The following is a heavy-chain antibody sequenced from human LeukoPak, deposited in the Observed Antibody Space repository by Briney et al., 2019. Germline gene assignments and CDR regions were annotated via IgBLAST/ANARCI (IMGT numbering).Heavy chain of an antibody. CDR3: AKAEGGWESLRSDY. D-gene: IGHD1-26*01. CDR1: GFTFDDYA. V-gene: IGHV3-9*01. CDR2: MSWNSGNI. Sequence: QPGRSLRLSCAASGFTFDDYAMHWVRQAPGKGLEWVSGMSWNSGNIGYADSVKGRFTISRDNAKNSLYLQMNSQRSEDTALYYCAKAEGGWESLRSDYWGQGTLVTVSS. J-gene: IGHJ4*02.